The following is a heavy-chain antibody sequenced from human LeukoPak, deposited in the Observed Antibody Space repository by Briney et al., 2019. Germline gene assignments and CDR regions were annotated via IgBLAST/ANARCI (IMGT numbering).Heavy chain of an antibody. CDR1: GFTFSSYW. V-gene: IGHV3-7*01. J-gene: IGHJ4*02. D-gene: IGHD6-19*01. Sequence: GGSLRLSCAASGFTFSSYWMSWVRQAPGKGLEWVANIKQDGSEKYYVDSVKGRFTISRDNAKNSLYLQMSSLRAEDTAVYYCARENSSGWQYLNDYWGQGTLVTVSS. CDR2: IKQDGSEK. CDR3: ARENSSGWQYLNDY.